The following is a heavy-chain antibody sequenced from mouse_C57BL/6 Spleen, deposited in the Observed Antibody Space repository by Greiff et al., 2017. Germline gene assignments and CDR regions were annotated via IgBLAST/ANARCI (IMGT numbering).Heavy chain of an antibody. D-gene: IGHD1-1*01. V-gene: IGHV5-6*01. J-gene: IGHJ1*03. CDR3: ARHHGSSPWYFDV. CDR2: ISSGGSYT. Sequence: EVKVVESGGDLVKPGGSLKLSCAASGFTFSSYGMSWVRQTPDKRLEWVATISSGGSYTYYPDSVKGRFTISRDNAKNTLYLQMSSLKSEDTAMYYCARHHGSSPWYFDVWGTGTTVTVSS. CDR1: GFTFSSYG.